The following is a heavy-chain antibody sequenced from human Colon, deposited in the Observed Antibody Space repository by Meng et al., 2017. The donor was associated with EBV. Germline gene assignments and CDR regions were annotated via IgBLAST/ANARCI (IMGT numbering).Heavy chain of an antibody. V-gene: IGHV4-39*07. Sequence: QLHLPESGPGLVKPSEPLSLTCIVSGDSVSDTNHFWGWVRQAPGKGLEWVGSINSNWNTYSNPSLTSRVTMSLDTSKNQFSLKLSSVTAADTAVYYCVRVRGDFDYWGQGTLVTVSS. J-gene: IGHJ4*02. D-gene: IGHD3-16*01. CDR3: VRVRGDFDY. CDR1: GDSVSDTNHF. CDR2: INSNWNT.